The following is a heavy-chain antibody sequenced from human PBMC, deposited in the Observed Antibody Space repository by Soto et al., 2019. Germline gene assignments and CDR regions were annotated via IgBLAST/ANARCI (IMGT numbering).Heavy chain of an antibody. D-gene: IGHD3-3*01. Sequence: PGGSLRLSCAAPGFTFSSYWMSWVRQAPGKGLEWVANIKQDGSEKYYVDSVKGRFTISRDNAKNSLYLQMNSLRAEDTAVYYCARDRPWAPYYDFWSGYSRRAYYFDYWGQGTLVTVSS. CDR3: ARDRPWAPYYDFWSGYSRRAYYFDY. CDR2: IKQDGSEK. CDR1: GFTFSSYW. V-gene: IGHV3-7*03. J-gene: IGHJ4*02.